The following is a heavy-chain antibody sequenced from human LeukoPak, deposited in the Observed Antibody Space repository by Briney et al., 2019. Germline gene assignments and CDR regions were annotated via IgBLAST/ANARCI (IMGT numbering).Heavy chain of an antibody. D-gene: IGHD3-22*01. J-gene: IGHJ4*02. CDR3: AKGHSSGYYY. Sequence: GGSLRLSCAASGFTVSNNYMTWVRQAPGKGLEWVSAISGSGGSTYYADSVKGRFTISRDNSKNTLYLQMNSLRAEDTAVYYCAKGHSSGYYYWGQGTLVTVS. CDR1: GFTVSNNY. V-gene: IGHV3-23*01. CDR2: ISGSGGST.